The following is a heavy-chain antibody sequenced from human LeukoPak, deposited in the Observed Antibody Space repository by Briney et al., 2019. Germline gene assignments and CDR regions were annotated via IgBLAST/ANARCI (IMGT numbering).Heavy chain of an antibody. CDR3: ARELDYDILTGPFDY. Sequence: GGSLSLSCAASGSTFSTYWMSWVRRAPGKGLEWVANINQDGSQTFYVDSVKGRFTISTDNPGNSVYLQMNSLRAEDAAVYYCARELDYDILTGPFDYWGQGTLVTVAT. V-gene: IGHV3-7*01. CDR1: GSTFSTYW. D-gene: IGHD3-9*01. J-gene: IGHJ4*02. CDR2: INQDGSQT.